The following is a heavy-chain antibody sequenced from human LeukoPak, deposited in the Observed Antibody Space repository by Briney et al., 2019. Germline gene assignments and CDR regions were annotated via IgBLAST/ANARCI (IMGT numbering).Heavy chain of an antibody. V-gene: IGHV4-59*08. CDR3: ARHVWLQPFDY. Sequence: PSETLSLTCSVSGGSMNSYYWSWIRQYPGKGLEWIGYIYYSGSTNYNHSLKSRVTISVDTSKNQFSLKLSSVTAADTAVYYCARHVWLQPFDYWGQGTLVTVSS. D-gene: IGHD3-9*01. CDR2: IYYSGST. J-gene: IGHJ4*02. CDR1: GGSMNSYY.